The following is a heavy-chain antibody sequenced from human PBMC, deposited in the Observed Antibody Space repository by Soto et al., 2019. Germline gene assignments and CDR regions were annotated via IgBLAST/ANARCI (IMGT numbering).Heavy chain of an antibody. Sequence: ASVKVSCKASGGTFSSYTISWVRQAPGQGLEWMGRIIPILGIANYAQKFQGRVTITADKSTSTAYMELSSLRSEDTAVYYCARDQSGVPAAILPGPYNWFDPWGQGTLVTVSS. CDR1: GGTFSSYT. CDR3: ARDQSGVPAAILPGPYNWFDP. J-gene: IGHJ5*02. D-gene: IGHD2-2*01. V-gene: IGHV1-69*04. CDR2: IIPILGIA.